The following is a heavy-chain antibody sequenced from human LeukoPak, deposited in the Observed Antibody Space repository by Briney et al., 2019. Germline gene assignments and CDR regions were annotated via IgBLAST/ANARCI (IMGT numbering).Heavy chain of an antibody. Sequence: RVASVKVSCKVSGYTLTELSMHWVRQAPGKGLEWMGGFDPEDGETIYAQKFQGRVTMTEDTSTDTAHMELSSLRSEDTAVYYCATCRRVRDAFDIWGQGTMVTVSS. J-gene: IGHJ3*02. D-gene: IGHD3-10*01. CDR3: ATCRRVRDAFDI. CDR1: GYTLTELS. CDR2: FDPEDGET. V-gene: IGHV1-24*01.